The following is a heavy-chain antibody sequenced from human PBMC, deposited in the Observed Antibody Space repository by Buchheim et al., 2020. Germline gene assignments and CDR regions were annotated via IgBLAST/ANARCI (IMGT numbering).Heavy chain of an antibody. D-gene: IGHD3-16*01. Sequence: QVQLQESGPGLVKPSETLSLTCTVSGGSISSYYWSWIRQPPGKGLEWIGYIYYSGGTNYNPSLKSRVTISVDTSKNQFSLKLSSVTAADTAVYYCARVRRSWAYGMDVWGQGTT. CDR2: IYYSGGT. CDR1: GGSISSYY. CDR3: ARVRRSWAYGMDV. J-gene: IGHJ6*02. V-gene: IGHV4-59*01.